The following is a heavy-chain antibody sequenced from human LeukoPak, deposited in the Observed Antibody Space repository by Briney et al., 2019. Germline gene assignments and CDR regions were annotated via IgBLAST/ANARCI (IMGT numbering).Heavy chain of an antibody. J-gene: IGHJ3*02. CDR3: ARERLENCNDGSCPDALDI. Sequence: PGGSLRLSCAASGFSLSSYLMHWVRQAPGEGLEWVALIGIDVSKIYYADSVEGAFTIYRENSKNTLYLLMNSLREEDRVVYFCARERLENCNDGSCPDALDIWGQGTMVTISS. CDR2: IGIDVSKI. D-gene: IGHD2-15*01. V-gene: IGHV3-30*02. CDR1: GFSLSSYL.